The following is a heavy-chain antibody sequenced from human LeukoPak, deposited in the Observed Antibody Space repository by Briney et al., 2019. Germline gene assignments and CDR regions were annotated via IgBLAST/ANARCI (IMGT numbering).Heavy chain of an antibody. Sequence: VASVKVSCKPSGYTFTSYGISWVRQAPGQGLEWMGWISAYNGNTNYEQKFQGRVTMTTDTSLSTAYMELRSLRSDDTAVYYCARDLRTATAQGTAFDYWGQGTLVTVSS. CDR3: ARDLRTATAQGTAFDY. V-gene: IGHV1-18*01. D-gene: IGHD5/OR15-5a*01. CDR1: GYTFTSYG. J-gene: IGHJ4*02. CDR2: ISAYNGNT.